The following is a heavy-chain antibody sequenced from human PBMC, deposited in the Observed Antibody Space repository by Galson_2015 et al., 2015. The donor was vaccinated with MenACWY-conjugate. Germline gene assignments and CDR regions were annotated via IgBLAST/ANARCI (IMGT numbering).Heavy chain of an antibody. V-gene: IGHV1-24*01. J-gene: IGHJ6*02. CDR3: ASVRTGYCHGGTCYGLDV. CDR2: FDTENAET. Sequence: SVKVSCKVSGYTLSKLSMHWVRQAPGKGLEWMGGFDTENAETVYAEKFLGRVTVTEDTSTDTVYMDLSSLRSDDTAIYYCASVRTGYCHGGTCYGLDVWGQGTTV. D-gene: IGHD2-15*01. CDR1: GYTLSKLS.